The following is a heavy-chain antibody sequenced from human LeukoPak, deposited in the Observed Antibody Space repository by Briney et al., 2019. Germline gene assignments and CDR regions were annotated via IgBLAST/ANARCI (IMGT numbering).Heavy chain of an antibody. CDR2: IYSGGST. D-gene: IGHD3-22*01. V-gene: IGHV3-66*02. CDR3: ARGKDSSGYPLEY. Sequence: GGSLRLSCAASGFTVSSNYMSWVRQAPAKGLEWVSVIYSGGSTYYADSVTGRFTISRDNSKNTLYLQMNSLRAEDTAVYYCARGKDSSGYPLEYWGQGTLVTVSS. J-gene: IGHJ4*02. CDR1: GFTVSSNY.